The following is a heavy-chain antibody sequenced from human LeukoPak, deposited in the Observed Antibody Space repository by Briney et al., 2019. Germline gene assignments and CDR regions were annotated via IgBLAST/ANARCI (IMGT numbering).Heavy chain of an antibody. Sequence: PGGSLRLSCAASGFTFSSYWMHWVRQAPRKGLVWVSRISTDGSSTNSADSVKGRFTISRDNAKNTLYLQMNSLRAEDTAVYYCVREYSSSSGRAFDIWGQGTMVTVSP. D-gene: IGHD6-6*01. V-gene: IGHV3-74*01. CDR2: ISTDGSST. CDR1: GFTFSSYW. J-gene: IGHJ3*02. CDR3: VREYSSSSGRAFDI.